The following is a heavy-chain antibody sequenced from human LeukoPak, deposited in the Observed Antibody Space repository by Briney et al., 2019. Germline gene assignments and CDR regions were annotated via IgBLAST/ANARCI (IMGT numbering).Heavy chain of an antibody. CDR3: TRDAAASFDY. D-gene: IGHD6-25*01. CDR1: KFTFKNYG. Sequence: GGSLRLSCAASKFTFKNYGMHWVRQAPGKGLEWVGVIWYDGSNKYYADSVQGRLTISRDNSKNMLYLQMDSLRVEDTAVYYCTRDAAASFDYWGQGTLVTVSS. V-gene: IGHV3-33*01. CDR2: IWYDGSNK. J-gene: IGHJ4*02.